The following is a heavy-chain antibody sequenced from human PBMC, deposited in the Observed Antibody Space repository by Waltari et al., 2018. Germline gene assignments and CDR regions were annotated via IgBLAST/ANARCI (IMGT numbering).Heavy chain of an antibody. V-gene: IGHV1-18*01. CDR3: AHSDYRSSWYTMDV. D-gene: IGHD6-13*01. CDR1: GYTFISNG. J-gene: IGHJ6*02. Sequence: VKLVQSGGEVKKPGASVKVSCKASGYTFISNGISWVRPAPGQGLEWVGWVSGYDKNTKYARKWQGRVSLTADTATNTAYMELTSLTADDTAVYYCAHSDYRSSWYTMDVWGQGTTVSVSS. CDR2: VSGYDKNT.